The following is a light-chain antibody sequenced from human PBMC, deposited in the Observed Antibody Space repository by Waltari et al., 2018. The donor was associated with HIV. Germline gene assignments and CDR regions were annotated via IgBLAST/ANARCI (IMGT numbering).Light chain of an antibody. CDR3: ASWDDTLNGHVV. CDR2: GNK. CDR1: SSNIGTNV. Sequence: QSVLTQPPSATGTPGQRITISCSGSSSNIGTNVVNWYQQLPGMAPKLLLSGNKQRPSWVPDRFSGSKSGTSASLAISGLHSEDESDYYCASWDDTLNGHVVFGGGTKVTVL. J-gene: IGLJ2*01. V-gene: IGLV1-44*01.